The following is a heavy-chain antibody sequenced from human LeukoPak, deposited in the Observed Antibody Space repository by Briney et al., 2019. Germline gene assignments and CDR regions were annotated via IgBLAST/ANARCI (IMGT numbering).Heavy chain of an antibody. J-gene: IGHJ4*02. CDR2: ISYDGSNK. V-gene: IGHV3-30*04. Sequence: GGSPRLSCAASGFTFSSYAMHWVRQAPGKGLEWVAVISYDGSNKYYADSVKGRFTISRDNSKNTLYLQMNSLRAEDTAVYYCARDRIVGATTLDYWGQGTLVTVSS. CDR1: GFTFSSYA. CDR3: ARDRIVGATTLDY. D-gene: IGHD1-26*01.